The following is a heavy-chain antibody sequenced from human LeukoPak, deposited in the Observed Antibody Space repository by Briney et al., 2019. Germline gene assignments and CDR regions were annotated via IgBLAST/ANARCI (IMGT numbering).Heavy chain of an antibody. D-gene: IGHD3-22*01. Sequence: PGGSLRLSCAASGFTFDDYAMHWVRQPPGKGLEWVSGISWNSGSKGYADSVKGRFTISRDNAKKSLYLKMNSLRAEEMAFYYCVKWNGYFYDSRGYLAHWGQGTLVTVSS. V-gene: IGHV3-9*03. J-gene: IGHJ4*02. CDR3: VKWNGYFYDSRGYLAH. CDR1: GFTFDDYA. CDR2: ISWNSGSK.